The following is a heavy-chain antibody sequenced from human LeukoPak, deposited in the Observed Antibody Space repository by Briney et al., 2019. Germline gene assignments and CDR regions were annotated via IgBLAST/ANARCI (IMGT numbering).Heavy chain of an antibody. D-gene: IGHD3-3*01. CDR2: ISAGGSTM. CDR1: GFTFSRYS. Sequence: GGSLRLSCAASGFTFSRYSINWVRQAPGKGLEWISYISAGGSTMYYADSVKGRFTISRDNAKNALYLQVSSLRDEDTAVYYCARVEYDWGQGTLVTVSS. V-gene: IGHV3-48*02. J-gene: IGHJ4*02. CDR3: ARVEYD.